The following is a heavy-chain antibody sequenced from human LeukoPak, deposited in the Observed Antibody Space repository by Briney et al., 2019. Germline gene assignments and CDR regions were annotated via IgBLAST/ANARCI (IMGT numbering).Heavy chain of an antibody. J-gene: IGHJ6*03. Sequence: GASVKVSRKASGYTFTSYGISWVRQAPGQGLEWKGWISAYNGNTNYAQKLQGRVTMTTDTSTSTAYMELRSLRSDDTAVYYCARDIAARLGYYYYYMDVWGKGTTVTVSS. CDR3: ARDIAARLGYYYYYMDV. D-gene: IGHD6-6*01. CDR2: ISAYNGNT. CDR1: GYTFTSYG. V-gene: IGHV1-18*01.